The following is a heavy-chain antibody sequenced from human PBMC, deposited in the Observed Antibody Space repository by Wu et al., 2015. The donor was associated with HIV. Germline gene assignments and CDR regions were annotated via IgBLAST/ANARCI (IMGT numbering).Heavy chain of an antibody. CDR1: GYTFTGYY. CDR3: ARDRRSGRVVRGVIDY. D-gene: IGHD3-10*01. CDR2: INPNSGGT. J-gene: IGHJ4*02. V-gene: IGHV1-2*02. Sequence: QVQLVQSGAEVKKPGASVKVSCKASGYTFTGYYMHWVRQAPGQGLEWMGWINPNSGGTNYAQKFQGRVTMTRDTSISTAYMELSRLRSDDTAVYYCARDRRSGRVVRGVIDYVGPGERWSPSPQ.